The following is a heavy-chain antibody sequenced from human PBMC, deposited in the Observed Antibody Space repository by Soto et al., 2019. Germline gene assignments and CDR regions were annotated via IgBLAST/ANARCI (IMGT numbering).Heavy chain of an antibody. J-gene: IGHJ4*02. CDR1: GFTFISSF. D-gene: IGHD2-8*02. CDR3: ACWGHIVPVAPSDFDR. CDR2: INQDGGGT. V-gene: IGHV3-7*01. Sequence: GGSLRLSCVASGFTFISSFMGWVRQAPGKGLEWVANINQDGGGTYYVDSVEGRFTISRDNAKDSLYLQMNSLRAEDTAMYYCACWGHIVPVAPSDFDRWGQGTLVTVSS.